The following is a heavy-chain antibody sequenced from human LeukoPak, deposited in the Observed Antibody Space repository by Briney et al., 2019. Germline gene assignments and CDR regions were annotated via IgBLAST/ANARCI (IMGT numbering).Heavy chain of an antibody. CDR3: ARGNYGSGFDP. D-gene: IGHD3-10*01. Sequence: GGSLRLSRAASGFTFSSYEMNWVRQAPGKGLEWVSYISSSGSTIYYADSMKGRFTISRDNAKNSLYLQMNSLRAEDTAVYYCARGNYGSGFDPWGQGTLVTVSS. J-gene: IGHJ5*02. CDR1: GFTFSSYE. CDR2: ISSSGSTI. V-gene: IGHV3-48*03.